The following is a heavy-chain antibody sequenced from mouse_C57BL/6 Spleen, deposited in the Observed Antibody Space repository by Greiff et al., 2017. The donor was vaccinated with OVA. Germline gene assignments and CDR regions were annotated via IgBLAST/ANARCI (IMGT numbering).Heavy chain of an antibody. V-gene: IGHV5-17*01. J-gene: IGHJ1*03. CDR2: ISSGSSTI. Sequence: LVESGGGLVKPGGSLKLSCAASGFTFSDYGMHWVRQAPEKGLEWVAYISSGSSTIYYADTVKGRFTISRNNSKTTLFLQMTSLSSEDTAMYCCARPSIYDGYWYFDVWGTGTTVTVSS. CDR3: ARPSIYDGYWYFDV. D-gene: IGHD2-3*01. CDR1: GFTFSDYG.